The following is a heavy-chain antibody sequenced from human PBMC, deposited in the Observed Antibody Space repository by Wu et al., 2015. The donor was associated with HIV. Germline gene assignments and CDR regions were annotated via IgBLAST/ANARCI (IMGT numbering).Heavy chain of an antibody. V-gene: IGHV1-69*05. CDR3: AREQPVREMATVPRAFDL. Sequence: QVQLVQSGAEVKKTGSSVKVSCKASGGTFKSHDISWVRQAPGQGLEWMAGVNPVFPAGKYAQKFQDRVSIITDDVTGTVYMELKGLTSEDTAVYFCAREQPVREMATVPRAFDLWGQGTMVIVSS. D-gene: IGHD5-24*01. CDR1: GGTFKSHD. CDR2: VNPVFPAG. J-gene: IGHJ3*01.